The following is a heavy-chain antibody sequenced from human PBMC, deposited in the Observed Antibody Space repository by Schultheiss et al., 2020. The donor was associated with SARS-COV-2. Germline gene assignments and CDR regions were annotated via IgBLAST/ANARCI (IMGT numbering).Heavy chain of an antibody. CDR2: INHSGST. J-gene: IGHJ6*02. D-gene: IGHD2-2*02. CDR3: ARGGPRDCSSTSCYRYYYYYYGMDV. V-gene: IGHV4-39*07. Sequence: GSLRLSCTVSGGSISSGGYYWSWIRQPPGKGLEWIGEINHSGSTNYNPSLNSRVTISVDTSKNQFSLKLSSVTAADTAVYYCARGGPRDCSSTSCYRYYYYYYGMDVWGQGTTVTVSS. CDR1: GGSISSGGYY.